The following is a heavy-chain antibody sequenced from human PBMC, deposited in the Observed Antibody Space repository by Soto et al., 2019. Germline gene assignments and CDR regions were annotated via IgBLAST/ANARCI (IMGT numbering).Heavy chain of an antibody. V-gene: IGHV1-58*01. J-gene: IGHJ6*02. CDR1: GFTFTSSA. CDR2: IVVGSGNT. CDR3: AADKEAYVDYYYYYGMDV. Sequence: ASVKVSCKASGFTFTSSAVQWVRQARGQRLEWIGWIVVGSGNTNYAQKFQERVTITRDMSTSTAYMELSSLRSEDTAVYYCAADKEAYVDYYYYYGMDVWGQGTTVTVSS. D-gene: IGHD4-17*01.